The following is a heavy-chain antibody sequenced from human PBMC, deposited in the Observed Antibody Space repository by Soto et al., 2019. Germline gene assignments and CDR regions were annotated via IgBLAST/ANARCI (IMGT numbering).Heavy chain of an antibody. V-gene: IGHV4-30-4*01. CDR3: ARDLDGLHDDTSGPFPRPG. D-gene: IGHD3-22*01. J-gene: IGHJ1*01. CDR2: IHSSGSS. Sequence: SETLSLTCTVSGGSISSDDYYWSWIRQAPGRGLEWIGYIHSSGSSYYNPSLKSRATMSIDTAGNQFSLKVSSVTVADTAVYYCARDLDGLHDDTSGPFPRPGWGQGTLVTVSS. CDR1: GGSISSDDYY.